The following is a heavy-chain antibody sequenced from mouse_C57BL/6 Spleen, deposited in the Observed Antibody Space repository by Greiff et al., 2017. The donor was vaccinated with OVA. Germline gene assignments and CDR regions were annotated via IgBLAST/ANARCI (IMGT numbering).Heavy chain of an antibody. Sequence: EVMLVESGGGLVKPGGSLKLSCAASGFTFSSYAMPWVRQTPEKRLEWVATISDGGSYTYYPANVKGRFTISRDTAKNNLYLQMSHLKSEDTAMYYCARDRATVQAHYFDYWGQGTTLTVSS. CDR3: ARDRATVQAHYFDY. CDR2: ISDGGSYT. CDR1: GFTFSSYA. D-gene: IGHD3-2*02. V-gene: IGHV5-4*01. J-gene: IGHJ2*01.